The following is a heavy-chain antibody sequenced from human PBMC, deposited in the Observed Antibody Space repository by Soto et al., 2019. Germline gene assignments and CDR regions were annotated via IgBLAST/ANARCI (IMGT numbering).Heavy chain of an antibody. CDR2: ISYDGKNE. J-gene: IGHJ4*02. D-gene: IGHD6-13*01. CDR3: ARETGYSNSWPFEY. Sequence: QVQLVESGGGVVQPGRSLRLSCAASGFTFSSYAMHWVRQAPDKGLEWVAFISYDGKNERYADSVKGRFTISRDDSENTLHLQMNSLRAEDTAVYYCARETGYSNSWPFEYWGQGTLVIVSS. CDR1: GFTFSSYA. V-gene: IGHV3-30*04.